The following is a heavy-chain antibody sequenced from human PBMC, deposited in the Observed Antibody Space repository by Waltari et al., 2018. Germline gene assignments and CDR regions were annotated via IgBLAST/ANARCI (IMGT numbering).Heavy chain of an antibody. CDR1: GFSLSTSGMC. CDR2: IDWDDDK. J-gene: IGHJ4*02. Sequence: QVTLRESGPVLVKPTQTLTLTCTFSGFSLSTSGMCVSWIRQPPGKALEWLARIDWDDDKFYSTSLKTRLTISKDTSKNQVVLIMTNMDPVDTATYYCALSDCYSSYYFDYWGQGTLVTVSS. D-gene: IGHD2-21*01. V-gene: IGHV2-70*16. CDR3: ALSDCYSSYYFDY.